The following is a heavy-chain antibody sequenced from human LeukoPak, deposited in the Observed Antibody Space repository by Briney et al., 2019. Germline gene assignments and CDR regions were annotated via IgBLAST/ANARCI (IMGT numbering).Heavy chain of an antibody. CDR1: GFTVSTTY. CDR2: IYVDGRT. J-gene: IGHJ4*02. D-gene: IGHD4-23*01. V-gene: IGHV3-53*01. CDR3: ARRGDGGRSFDY. Sequence: PGGSLRLSCAASGFTVSTTYMSWVRQAPGKGLEWVSLIYVDGRTYYADSVKGRFTISRDNSKNTLYLQVNSLRAEDTAVYYCARRGDGGRSFDYWGQGTLATVSS.